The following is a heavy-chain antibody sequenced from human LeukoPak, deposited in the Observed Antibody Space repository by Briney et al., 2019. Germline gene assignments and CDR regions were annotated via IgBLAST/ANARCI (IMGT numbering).Heavy chain of an antibody. CDR3: ARDGGYSGYFDY. V-gene: IGHV4-61*01. J-gene: IGHJ4*02. Sequence: SETLSLTCTVSGGSVSSGSYYWSWIRQPPGKGLEWIGYIYYSGSTNSNPSLKSRATISVDTSKNQFSLKLSSVTAADTAVYYCARDGGYSGYFDYWGQGTLVTVSS. CDR2: IYYSGST. CDR1: GGSVSSGSYY. D-gene: IGHD5-18*01.